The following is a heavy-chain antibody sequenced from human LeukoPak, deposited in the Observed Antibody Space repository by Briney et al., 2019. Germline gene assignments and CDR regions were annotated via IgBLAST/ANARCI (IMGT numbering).Heavy chain of an antibody. V-gene: IGHV3-23*01. CDR3: AKGTGEVYYYYGMDV. CDR1: GFSFSSCA. D-gene: IGHD7-27*01. Sequence: PGGSLRLSCAASGFSFSSCAMSWVRQAPGKGLEWVAAICGSGFNIYYADSVKGRFTLSRDNSKNTLYLQMNSLRDEDTAVYYCAKGTGEVYYYYGMDVWGQGTTVTVSS. CDR2: ICGSGFNI. J-gene: IGHJ6*02.